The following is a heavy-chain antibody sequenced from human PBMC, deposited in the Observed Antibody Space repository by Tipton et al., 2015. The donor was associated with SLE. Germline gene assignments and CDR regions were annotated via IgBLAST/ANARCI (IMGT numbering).Heavy chain of an antibody. CDR1: GFTFSSYP. V-gene: IGHV3-30*04. CDR2: ISYDGGNK. CDR3: ARDVVGATEGLDY. Sequence: SLRLSCAASGFTFSSYPMHWVRQAPGKGLEWVAVISYDGGNKYYADSVKGRFTISRDNSKNTLYLQMNSLRAEDTAVYYCARDVVGATEGLDYWGQGTLVTVSS. J-gene: IGHJ4*02. D-gene: IGHD1-26*01.